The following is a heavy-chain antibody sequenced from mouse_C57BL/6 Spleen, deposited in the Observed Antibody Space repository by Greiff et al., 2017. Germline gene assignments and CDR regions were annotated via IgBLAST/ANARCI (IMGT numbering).Heavy chain of an antibody. CDR1: GYTFTSYW. Sequence: VQLQQPGAELVKPGASVKLSCKASGYTFTSYWMHWVKQRPGRGLEWIGWIVPNSGGTKYNERFKSKATLTVDKPSSTAYMQLSSLTSEDSAVYYCARRDSDGYYVYWGQGTTLTVSS. CDR2: IVPNSGGT. D-gene: IGHD2-3*01. CDR3: ARRDSDGYYVY. V-gene: IGHV1-72*01. J-gene: IGHJ2*01.